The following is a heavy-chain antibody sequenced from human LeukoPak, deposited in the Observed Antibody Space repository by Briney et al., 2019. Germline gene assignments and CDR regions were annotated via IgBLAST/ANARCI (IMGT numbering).Heavy chain of an antibody. Sequence: GGSLRLSCAASGFTFSSYSMNWVRQAPGKGLEWVSSISSSSSYIYYADSVKGRFTISRDNAKNSLYLQMNSLRAEDTTVYYCASNVLRFLEWDYYYYGMDVWGQGTTVTVSS. CDR3: ASNVLRFLEWDYYYYGMDV. J-gene: IGHJ6*02. V-gene: IGHV3-21*01. D-gene: IGHD3-3*01. CDR2: ISSSSSYI. CDR1: GFTFSSYS.